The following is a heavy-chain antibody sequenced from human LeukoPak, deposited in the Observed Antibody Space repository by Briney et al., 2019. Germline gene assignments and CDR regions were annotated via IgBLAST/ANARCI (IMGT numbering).Heavy chain of an antibody. Sequence: GGSLRLSCAASGFTFSSYAMSWVRQAPGKGLEWVSGISGSGTNTYYTASVRGRFTISRDNSKNTLYLQMNSLRAEDTAIYYCAADSSDAFWGQGTLVTVSS. D-gene: IGHD3-22*01. J-gene: IGHJ4*02. CDR1: GFTFSSYA. CDR3: AADSSDAF. V-gene: IGHV3-23*01. CDR2: ISGSGTNT.